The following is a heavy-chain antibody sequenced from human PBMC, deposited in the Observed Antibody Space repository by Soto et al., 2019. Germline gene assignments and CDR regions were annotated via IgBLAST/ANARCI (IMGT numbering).Heavy chain of an antibody. CDR1: GGSIRSSHW. V-gene: IGHV4-4*02. CDR2: IYHSGST. J-gene: IGHJ6*01. Sequence: LFLTCAVSGGSIRSSHWWRWVRQPPEKGLEWIGEIYHSGSTNYIPSPKSRVTISVDKSKNQFSLRLSSVTAEDTDVYYCARLLRFLEWSVDPRGQIPQDYGMDVWGQGTTGTVAS. CDR3: ARLLRFLEWSVDPRGQIPQDYGMDV. D-gene: IGHD3-3*01.